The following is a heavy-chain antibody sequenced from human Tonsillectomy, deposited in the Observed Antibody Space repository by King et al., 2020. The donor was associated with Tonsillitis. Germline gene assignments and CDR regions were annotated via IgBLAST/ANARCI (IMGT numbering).Heavy chain of an antibody. CDR3: ASGDRGTFDY. CDR1: GCSISSYY. D-gene: IGHD4-17*01. Sequence: VQLQESGPGLVKPSETLSLTCTVSGCSISSYYWSWIRQPAGKGLEWIGHIYTSENTNYNPSLKSRVTMSVDASKNQFSLKLRSMTAADTAVYYCASGDRGTFDYWGQGTLVTVSS. CDR2: IYTSENT. J-gene: IGHJ4*02. V-gene: IGHV4-4*07.